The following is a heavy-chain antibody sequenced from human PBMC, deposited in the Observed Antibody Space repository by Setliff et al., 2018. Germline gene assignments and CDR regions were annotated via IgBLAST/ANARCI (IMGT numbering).Heavy chain of an antibody. CDR3: ARAPPKIVVTVAALDY. V-gene: IGHV1-2*02. Sequence: ASVKVSCKASGYTFTGHYIHWLRQAPGQGLEWMGCINPNSGDTTFAQKFQGRVTITRDTSNSTDYMDLSRLTSDDTAVYYCARAPPKIVVTVAALDYWGQGALVTVSS. D-gene: IGHD2-15*01. J-gene: IGHJ4*02. CDR1: GYTFTGHY. CDR2: INPNSGDT.